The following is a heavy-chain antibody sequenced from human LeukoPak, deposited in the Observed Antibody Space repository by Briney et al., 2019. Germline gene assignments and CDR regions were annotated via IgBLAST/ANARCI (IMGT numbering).Heavy chain of an antibody. CDR1: GFTFSNAW. V-gene: IGHV3-15*01. Sequence: GGSLRLSCAASGFTFSNAWMSWVRQAPGKGLEWVGRIKSKTDGGTTDYAAPVEGRFTISRDDSKNTLYLQMNSLKTEDTAVYYCTTFGVVTHYYMDVWGKGTTVTVSS. CDR3: TTFGVVTHYYMDV. CDR2: IKSKTDGGTT. J-gene: IGHJ6*03. D-gene: IGHD3-3*01.